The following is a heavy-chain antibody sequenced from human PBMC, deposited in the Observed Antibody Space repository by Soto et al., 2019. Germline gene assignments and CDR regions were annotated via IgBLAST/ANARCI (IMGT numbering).Heavy chain of an antibody. V-gene: IGHV3-23*01. CDR2: ISGSGCST. J-gene: IGHJ6*02. CDR3: ARLYYYGMDV. Sequence: GGSLILSCAASGFTFSSYAMSWVRQVPGKGLEWVSAISGSGCSTYYADSVRGRVTITSNNYKHTLYLQMTSLRAEDTAVYYCARLYYYGMDVWGQGTTVTVSS. CDR1: GFTFSSYA.